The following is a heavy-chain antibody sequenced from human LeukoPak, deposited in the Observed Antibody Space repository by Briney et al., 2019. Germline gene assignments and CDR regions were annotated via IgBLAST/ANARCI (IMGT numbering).Heavy chain of an antibody. CDR3: ARALEYGGNSAWVDY. CDR2: INPNSGGT. CDR1: GYTFTGYY. Sequence: ASVKVSCKASGYTFTGYYMHWVRQAPGQGLEWMGWINPNSGGTDYAQKFQGRVTMTRDTSISTAYMELSRLRSDDTAVYYCARALEYGGNSAWVDYWGQGTLVTVSS. V-gene: IGHV1-2*02. D-gene: IGHD4-23*01. J-gene: IGHJ4*02.